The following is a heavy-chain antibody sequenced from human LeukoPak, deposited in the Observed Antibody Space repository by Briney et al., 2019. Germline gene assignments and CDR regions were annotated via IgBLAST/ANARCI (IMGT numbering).Heavy chain of an antibody. CDR1: GGSISSYY. V-gene: IGHV4-4*07. CDR2: IYTSGST. CDR3: ARAFFYSGSYGHYYYYMDV. J-gene: IGHJ6*03. Sequence: SETLSLTCTVSGGSISSYYWSWIRQPAWKGLEWIGRIYTSGSTNYNPSLKSRVTMSVDTSKNQFSLKLSSVTAADTAVYYCARAFFYSGSYGHYYYYMDVWGKGTRSPSP. D-gene: IGHD1-26*01.